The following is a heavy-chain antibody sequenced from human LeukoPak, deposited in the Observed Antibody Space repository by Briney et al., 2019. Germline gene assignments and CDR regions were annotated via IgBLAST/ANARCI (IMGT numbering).Heavy chain of an antibody. CDR2: IYHSGST. D-gene: IGHD3-9*01. Sequence: SETLSLTCTVSGYSISSGYYWGWIRQPPGKGLEWIGSIYHSGSTYYNPSLKSRVTISVDTSKNQFSLKLSSVTAADTAVYYCARGNYDILTGYFPYYFDYWGQGTLVTVSS. V-gene: IGHV4-38-2*02. J-gene: IGHJ4*02. CDR1: GYSISSGYY. CDR3: ARGNYDILTGYFPYYFDY.